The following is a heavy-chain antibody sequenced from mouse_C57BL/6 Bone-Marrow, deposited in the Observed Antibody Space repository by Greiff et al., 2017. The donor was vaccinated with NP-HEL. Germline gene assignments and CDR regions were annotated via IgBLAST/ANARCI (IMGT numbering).Heavy chain of an antibody. Sequence: QVQLQQPGAELVKPGASVKLSCKASGYTFTSYWMHWVKQRPGQGLEWIGMIHPNSGSTNYNEKFKSKATLTVDKSSSTAYMQLSSLTSEDSAVYYSVVAPYYYAMDYWGQGTSVTVSS. V-gene: IGHV1-64*01. CDR3: VVAPYYYAMDY. CDR2: IHPNSGST. J-gene: IGHJ4*01. D-gene: IGHD1-1*01. CDR1: GYTFTSYW.